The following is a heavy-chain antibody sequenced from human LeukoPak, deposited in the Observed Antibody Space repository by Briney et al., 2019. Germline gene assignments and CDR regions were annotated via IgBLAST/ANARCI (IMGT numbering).Heavy chain of an antibody. Sequence: GGSLRLSCAASGFTFSSFAMSWVRQAPGKGLEWVSAISGSGGSTYYADSVKGRFTISRDNSKNTLYLQMNSLRTEDTAVYYCAKRGGLPPLDYYYYYMDVWGKGTTVTVSS. CDR3: AKRGGLPPLDYYYYYMDV. CDR2: ISGSGGST. CDR1: GFTFSSFA. V-gene: IGHV3-23*01. J-gene: IGHJ6*03. D-gene: IGHD2-21*02.